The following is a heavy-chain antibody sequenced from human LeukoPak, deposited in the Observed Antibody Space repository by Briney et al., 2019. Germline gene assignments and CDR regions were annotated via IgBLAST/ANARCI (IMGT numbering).Heavy chain of an antibody. D-gene: IGHD2-8*01. CDR2: MYHNGNT. Sequence: PSETLSLTCAVSGYSISSTYYWGWIRPPPGKGLEWTGSMYHNGNTYYSPSLRSRVAMSVDTSKNQFSLNLSSVTAADTAVYYCARAPANYYMDAWGKGTTVTVSS. J-gene: IGHJ6*03. CDR1: GYSISSTYY. CDR3: ARAPANYYMDA. V-gene: IGHV4-38-2*01.